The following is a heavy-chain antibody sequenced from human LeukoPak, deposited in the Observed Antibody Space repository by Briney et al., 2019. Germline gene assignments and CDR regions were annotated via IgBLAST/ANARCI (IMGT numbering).Heavy chain of an antibody. Sequence: GGSLRLSCAASGFTFSPYAMSWVRQAPGKGLEWVSSISGRSGDTYYADSVKGRCTISRDNSKNTLYLEMNSLRAEDTAVYYCAKARYCFDSSGYSGLDSWGQGTLVTVSS. D-gene: IGHD3-22*01. J-gene: IGHJ4*02. CDR1: GFTFSPYA. CDR2: ISGRSGDT. CDR3: AKARYCFDSSGYSGLDS. V-gene: IGHV3-23*01.